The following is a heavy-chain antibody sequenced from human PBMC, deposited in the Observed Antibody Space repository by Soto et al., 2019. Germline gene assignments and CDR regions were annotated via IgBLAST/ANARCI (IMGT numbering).Heavy chain of an antibody. CDR1: GFTFSSYA. Sequence: EVQLLESGGGLVQPGGSLRLSCAASGFTFSSYAMSWVRQAPGKGLEWVSVISGSGDSTYYADSVRGRFTISRDNTKNPLYLQMNSLRPEDTAVSYGAKDRDGAAACPIKFHGMDVWGQGTTVTVSS. V-gene: IGHV3-23*01. CDR3: AKDRDGAAACPIKFHGMDV. CDR2: ISGSGDST. D-gene: IGHD6-13*01. J-gene: IGHJ6*02.